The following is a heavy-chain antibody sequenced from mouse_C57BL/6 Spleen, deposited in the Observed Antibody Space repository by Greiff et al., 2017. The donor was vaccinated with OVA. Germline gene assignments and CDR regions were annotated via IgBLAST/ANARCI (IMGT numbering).Heavy chain of an antibody. D-gene: IGHD3-2*01. J-gene: IGHJ3*01. CDR1: GYTFTSYW. V-gene: IGHV1-69*01. Sequence: QVQLQQPGAELVMPGASVKLSCKASGYTFTSYWMHWVKQRPGQGLEWIGEIDPSDSYTNYNQKFKGKSTLTVDKSSSTAYMQLSSLTSEDSAVYYCATLDSSREGFAYWGQGTLVTVSA. CDR3: ATLDSSREGFAY. CDR2: IDPSDSYT.